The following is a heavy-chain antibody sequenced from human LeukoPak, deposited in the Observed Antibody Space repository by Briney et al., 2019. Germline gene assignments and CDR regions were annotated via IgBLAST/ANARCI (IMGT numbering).Heavy chain of an antibody. CDR1: GFIFSSYP. D-gene: IGHD1-14*01. CDR2: VSGDGGTT. V-gene: IGHV3-64*01. Sequence: GRSLRLSCVASGFIFSSYPMDWVRQAPGKGLEYVSVVSGDGGTTYYTQSVKSRVTISRDTSKNTLYLQMGSLREEDMAVYYCAREDPAGSTDYWGQGTLVTVSS. J-gene: IGHJ4*02. CDR3: AREDPAGSTDY.